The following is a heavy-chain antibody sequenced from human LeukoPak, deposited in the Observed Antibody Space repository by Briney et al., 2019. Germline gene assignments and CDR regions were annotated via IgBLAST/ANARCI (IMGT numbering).Heavy chain of an antibody. CDR3: ATPLTGTGDAFDI. V-gene: IGHV1-24*01. J-gene: IGHJ3*02. Sequence: ASVKVSCKVSGYTLTELSMHWVRQAPGKGLEWLGGFDPEDGETIYAQKFQGRVTMTEDTSTDTAYMELSSLRSEDTAVYYCATPLTGTGDAFDIWGQGTMVTVSS. CDR1: GYTLTELS. CDR2: FDPEDGET. D-gene: IGHD1-20*01.